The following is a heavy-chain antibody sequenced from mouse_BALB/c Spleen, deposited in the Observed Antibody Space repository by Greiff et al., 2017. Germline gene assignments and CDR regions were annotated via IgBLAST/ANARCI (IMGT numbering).Heavy chain of an antibody. V-gene: IGHV3-6*02. Sequence: EVKLMESGPGLVKPSQSLSLTCSVTGYSITSGYYWNWIRQFPGNKLEWMGYISYDGSNNYNPSLKNRISITRDTSKNQFFLKLNSVTTEDTATYYCARVGGSSPYWYFDVWGAGTTVTVSS. J-gene: IGHJ1*01. CDR3: ARVGGSSPYWYFDV. CDR1: GYSITSGYY. D-gene: IGHD1-1*01. CDR2: ISYDGSN.